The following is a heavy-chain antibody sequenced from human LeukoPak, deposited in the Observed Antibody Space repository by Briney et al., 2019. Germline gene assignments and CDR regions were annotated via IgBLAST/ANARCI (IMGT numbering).Heavy chain of an antibody. CDR2: ITTISHYI. J-gene: IGHJ5*02. D-gene: IGHD3-10*01. CDR3: ARSGGPGTYHQLRYNWFDP. V-gene: IGHV3-21*01. CDR1: GFTLSDYH. Sequence: GGSLRLSCAASGFTLSDYHMNWVRQAPGKGLEWLSSITTISHYIYYAGAVRGRFTISRDNAKNSLYLQMNSLRGEDTAVYYCARSGGPGTYHQLRYNWFDPWGHGTLVTVSS.